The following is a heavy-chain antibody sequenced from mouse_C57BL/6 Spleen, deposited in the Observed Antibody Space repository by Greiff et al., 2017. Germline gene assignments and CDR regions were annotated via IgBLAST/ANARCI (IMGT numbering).Heavy chain of an antibody. CDR3: ARDGYYPNDYAMGY. D-gene: IGHD2-3*01. CDR1: GYTFTDYN. CDR2: INPNNGGT. Sequence: EVKLMESGPELVKPGASVKMSCKASGYTFTDYNMHWVKQSHGKSLEWIGYINPNNGGTSYNQKFKGKATLTVNKSSSTAYMERRSLTSEDSAVYYCARDGYYPNDYAMGYWGQGTSVTVSS. J-gene: IGHJ4*01. V-gene: IGHV1-22*01.